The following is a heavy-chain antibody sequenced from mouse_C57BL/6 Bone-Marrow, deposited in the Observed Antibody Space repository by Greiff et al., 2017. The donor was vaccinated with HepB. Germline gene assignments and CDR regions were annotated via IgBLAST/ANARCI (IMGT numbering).Heavy chain of an antibody. V-gene: IGHV1-64*01. CDR1: GYTFTSYW. Sequence: QVQLKQPGAELVKPGASVKLSCKASGYTFTSYWMHWVKQRPGQGLEWIGMIHPNSGSTNYNEKFKSKATLTVDKSSSTAYMQLSSLTSEDSAVYDGARPLYYYGSSYEAMDYWGQGTSVTVSS. CDR2: IHPNSGST. CDR3: ARPLYYYGSSYEAMDY. D-gene: IGHD1-1*01. J-gene: IGHJ4*01.